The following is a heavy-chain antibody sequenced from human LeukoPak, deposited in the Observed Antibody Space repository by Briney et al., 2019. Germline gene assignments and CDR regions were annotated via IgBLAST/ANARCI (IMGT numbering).Heavy chain of an antibody. CDR2: LYSGDSDT. CDR3: ARHGALLWFGELLSGWFDP. V-gene: IGHV5-51*01. Sequence: GESLKISCKGSGYSFNSYWIGWVRQMPGKGPEGMGILYSGDSDTRYSPSFQGQVTISADKSISTAYLQWSSLKASDTAMYYCARHGALLWFGELLSGWFDPRGQGTLVTVSS. CDR1: GYSFNSYW. J-gene: IGHJ5*02. D-gene: IGHD3-10*01.